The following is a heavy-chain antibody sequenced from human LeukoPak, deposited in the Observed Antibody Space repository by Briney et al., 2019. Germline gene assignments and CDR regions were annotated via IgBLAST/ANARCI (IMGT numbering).Heavy chain of an antibody. Sequence: GASVKVSCKASGYTFSSYFMHWVRQAPGQGLEWLGIINPSGGTTRYAQRFQGRVTMTRDTSTSTVYMELSSLRSEDTAVYYCASDRRGGFGEFLHYFDYWGQGTLVTVSS. D-gene: IGHD3-10*01. V-gene: IGHV1-46*01. CDR1: GYTFSSYF. J-gene: IGHJ4*02. CDR2: INPSGGTT. CDR3: ASDRRGGFGEFLHYFDY.